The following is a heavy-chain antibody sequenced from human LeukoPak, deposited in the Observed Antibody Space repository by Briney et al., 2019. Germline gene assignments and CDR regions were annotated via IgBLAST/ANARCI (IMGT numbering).Heavy chain of an antibody. CDR1: RFTFDDYA. V-gene: IGHV3-48*03. Sequence: GGTLRLSCAASRFTFDDYAMHWVRHAPRKGLERVSYVSSSGSTIYYADSVTGRFTISRDNAKNSLYLQMNSLRAEDTAVYYCAERGITMIGGVWGKGTTVTISS. D-gene: IGHD3-10*02. CDR3: AERGITMIGGV. CDR2: VSSSGSTI. J-gene: IGHJ6*03.